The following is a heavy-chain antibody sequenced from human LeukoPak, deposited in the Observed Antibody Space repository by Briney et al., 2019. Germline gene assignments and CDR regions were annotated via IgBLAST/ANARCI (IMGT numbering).Heavy chain of an antibody. Sequence: GGSLRLSCAASGFTFSSYGMHWVRQAPGKGLEWVAVIWYDGSNKYYADSVKGRFTISRDNSKNTLYLQMNSLRAEDTAVYYCASAPDYGDYPFDYWGQGTLVTVSS. J-gene: IGHJ4*02. CDR2: IWYDGSNK. CDR3: ASAPDYGDYPFDY. CDR1: GFTFSSYG. V-gene: IGHV3-33*01. D-gene: IGHD4-17*01.